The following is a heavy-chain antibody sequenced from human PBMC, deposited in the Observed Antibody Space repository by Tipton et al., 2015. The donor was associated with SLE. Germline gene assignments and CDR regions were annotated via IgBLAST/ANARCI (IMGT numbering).Heavy chain of an antibody. D-gene: IGHD6-19*01. CDR3: ARGGPWIAVAHDAFD. Sequence: TLCLTCTVSGGSISSHYWSWIRQPPGKGLEWIGYIYYSGSTNYNPSLKSRVTISIDTSKNQFSLKLSSVTAADTAVYYCARGGPWIAVAHDAFDLGPRDNGHRLF. V-gene: IGHV4-59*11. CDR2: IYYSGST. CDR1: GGSISSHY. J-gene: IGHJ3*01.